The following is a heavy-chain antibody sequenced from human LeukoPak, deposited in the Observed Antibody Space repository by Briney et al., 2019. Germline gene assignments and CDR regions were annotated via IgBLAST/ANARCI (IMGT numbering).Heavy chain of an antibody. CDR1: GYTFTSYY. CDR3: ARDLYSVHYYGMDF. D-gene: IGHD2-21*01. J-gene: IGHJ6*02. V-gene: IGHV1-46*01. Sequence: ASVKVSCKASGYTFTSYYMNWVGQAPGQGLEWMGIINPSGGSTSNAKKFHGRDTIIRDTSTSTVYMELSSLRSEDTAVYYCARDLYSVHYYGMDFWRQGATVTVSS. CDR2: INPSGGST.